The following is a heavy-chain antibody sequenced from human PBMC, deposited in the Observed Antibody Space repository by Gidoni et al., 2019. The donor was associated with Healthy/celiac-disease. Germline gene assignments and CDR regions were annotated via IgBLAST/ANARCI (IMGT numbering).Heavy chain of an antibody. CDR2: ISYDGSNK. V-gene: IGHV3-30*01. Sequence: YGAASGFTFSSYAMHWVRQAPGKGLEWVAVISYDGSNKYYADSVKGRFTISRDNSKNTLYLQMNSLRAEDTAVYYCAREKDYGDYDFDYWGQGTLVTVSS. D-gene: IGHD4-17*01. CDR1: GFTFSSYA. J-gene: IGHJ4*02. CDR3: AREKDYGDYDFDY.